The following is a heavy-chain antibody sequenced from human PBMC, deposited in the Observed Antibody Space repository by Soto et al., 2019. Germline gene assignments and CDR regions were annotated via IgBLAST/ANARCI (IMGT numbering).Heavy chain of an antibody. J-gene: IGHJ6*02. Sequence: SVKVSCRTSGFTVSSSAVHWVRQARGHRLQWIGWIDVGSANANYAQMLQERVTISRDMSTSTAYMELSSLRPEDTAVYYCAGGGVRGVITRTRDYYGMDVWGQGTTVTAP. CDR1: GFTVSSSA. V-gene: IGHV1-58*01. CDR2: IDVGSANA. CDR3: AGGGVRGVITRTRDYYGMDV. D-gene: IGHD3-10*01.